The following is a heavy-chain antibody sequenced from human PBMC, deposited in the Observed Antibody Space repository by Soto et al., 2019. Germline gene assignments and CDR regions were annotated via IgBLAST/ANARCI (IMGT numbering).Heavy chain of an antibody. CDR1: GFTFSSYW. Sequence: EVQLVESGGGLVQPGGSLRLSCVASGFTFSSYWMSWVRQAPGKGLEWVANIKQDGSKKYYVDSVKGRFTISRDNAKNSLYLEKNSLRAEDTAVYYCARATCSSSTCYAVYFDSWGQGTLVTVSS. V-gene: IGHV3-7*01. J-gene: IGHJ4*02. D-gene: IGHD2-2*01. CDR2: IKQDGSKK. CDR3: ARATCSSSTCYAVYFDS.